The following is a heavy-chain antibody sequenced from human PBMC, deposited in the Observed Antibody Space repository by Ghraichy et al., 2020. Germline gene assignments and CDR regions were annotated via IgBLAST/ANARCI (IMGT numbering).Heavy chain of an antibody. J-gene: IGHJ4*02. CDR1: GFAFSTSD. CDR2: ITSSNNII. Sequence: LTCVASGFAFSTSDMNWLRQAPGKGPGWVSFITSSNNIIYYADSVKGRFTVSRDNAKNSFYLQMNSLRAEDTAVYYCATDPPGDLDFDYWGQGTLATVSS. CDR3: ATDPPGDLDFDY. D-gene: IGHD3-10*01. V-gene: IGHV3-48*01.